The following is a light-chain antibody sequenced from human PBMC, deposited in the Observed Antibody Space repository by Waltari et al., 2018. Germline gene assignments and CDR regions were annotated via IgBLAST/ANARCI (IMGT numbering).Light chain of an antibody. CDR2: EDY. Sequence: NFMLTQPHSVSESPGKTVTISCTRSSGSIASNYVQWFQQRPGSAPTTVIYEDYQRPSGVPDRFSGSIDGSSNSASLTISGLKTEDEADYYCQSYDGINWMFGGGTKLTVL. J-gene: IGLJ3*02. V-gene: IGLV6-57*03. CDR1: SGSIASNY. CDR3: QSYDGINWM.